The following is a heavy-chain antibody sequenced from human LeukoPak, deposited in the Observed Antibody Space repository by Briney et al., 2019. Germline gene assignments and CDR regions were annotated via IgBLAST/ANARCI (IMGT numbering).Heavy chain of an antibody. CDR3: AREVAGTPFIDY. Sequence: SETLSLTCAVYGGSFSGYYWSWIRQPPGKGLEWIGEINDSGSTNYNPSLKSRVTLSVDTSKNQFSLKLSSVTAADTAVYYCAREVAGTPFIDYWGQGTLVTVSS. J-gene: IGHJ4*02. D-gene: IGHD1-14*01. CDR1: GGSFSGYY. V-gene: IGHV4-34*01. CDR2: INDSGST.